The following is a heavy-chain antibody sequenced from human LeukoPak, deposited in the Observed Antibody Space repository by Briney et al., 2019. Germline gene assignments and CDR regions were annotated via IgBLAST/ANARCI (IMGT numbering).Heavy chain of an antibody. CDR3: ARDNYGSGSYSWSKRLDY. V-gene: IGHV3-21*01. CDR2: ISSSSTYI. D-gene: IGHD3-10*01. J-gene: IGHJ4*02. CDR1: GFTFNTYS. Sequence: GGSLRLSCAASGFTFNTYSMNWVRQAPGKGLEWVSSISSSSTYIYYADSVEGRFTISRDNAKNSLYLQMNSLRAEDTAVYYCARDNYGSGSYSWSKRLDYWGQGTLVTVSS.